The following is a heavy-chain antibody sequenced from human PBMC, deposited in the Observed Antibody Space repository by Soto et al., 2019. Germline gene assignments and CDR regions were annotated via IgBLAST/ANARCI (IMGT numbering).Heavy chain of an antibody. V-gene: IGHV4-34*01. J-gene: IGHJ4*02. CDR3: ARGISVYYDILTGSVVGYFDY. Sequence: SETLSLTCAVYGWSFSGYYWSWIRQPPGKGLEWIGEINHSGSTNYNPSLKSRVTISVDTSKNQFSLKLSSVTAADTAVYYCARGISVYYDILTGSVVGYFDYWGQGTLVTVSS. CDR2: INHSGST. CDR1: GWSFSGYY. D-gene: IGHD3-9*01.